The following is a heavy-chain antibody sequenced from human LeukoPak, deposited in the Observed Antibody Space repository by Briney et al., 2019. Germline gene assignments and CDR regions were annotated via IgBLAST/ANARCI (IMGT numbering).Heavy chain of an antibody. J-gene: IGHJ4*02. V-gene: IGHV3-48*03. Sequence: PGGSLRLSCAASGFTFSGYEMDWVRQAPGKGLEWVSYISTSGSTTYYADSVKGRFTISRDNAKNSLYLQMNSLRAEDTAVYYCARGSTTPRVYFDYWGQGTLVTVSS. D-gene: IGHD1-7*01. CDR3: ARGSTTPRVYFDY. CDR1: GFTFSGYE. CDR2: ISTSGSTT.